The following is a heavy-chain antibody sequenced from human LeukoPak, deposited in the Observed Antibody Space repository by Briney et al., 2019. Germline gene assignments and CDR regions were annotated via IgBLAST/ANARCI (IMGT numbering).Heavy chain of an antibody. CDR2: ISAYNGNN. CDR1: GYTFTSYG. J-gene: IGHJ4*02. D-gene: IGHD6-13*01. CDR3: ARDLWYSRLFDY. Sequence: GDSVKVSCKASGYTFTSYGISWVRQAPGQGLEWMGWISAYNGNNNYAQKLHGRVTMTTDTSTSTAYMELRSLRSDDTAVYYCARDLWYSRLFDYWGQGTLVTVSS. V-gene: IGHV1-18*01.